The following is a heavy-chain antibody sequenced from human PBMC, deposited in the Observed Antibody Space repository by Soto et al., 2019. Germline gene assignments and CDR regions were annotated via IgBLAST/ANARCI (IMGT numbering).Heavy chain of an antibody. Sequence: QLQLQESGPGLVKPSETLSLTCTVSGGSISSSSYYRGWIRQPPGKGLEWIGSIYYSGSTYYNPSLKSRVTISVDTSKNQFSLKLSSVTAADTAVYYCARRVVVITTSWFDPWGQGTLVTVSS. CDR2: IYYSGST. CDR1: GGSISSSSYY. D-gene: IGHD3-22*01. J-gene: IGHJ5*02. CDR3: ARRVVVITTSWFDP. V-gene: IGHV4-39*01.